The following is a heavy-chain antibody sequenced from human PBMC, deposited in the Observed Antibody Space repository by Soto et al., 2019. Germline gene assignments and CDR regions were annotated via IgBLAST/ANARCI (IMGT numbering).Heavy chain of an antibody. V-gene: IGHV4-59*01. CDR2: IYYSGST. D-gene: IGHD3-3*01. CDR1: GGSISSYY. J-gene: IGHJ3*02. CDR3: ARGRYYDFWSGYLFAFDI. Sequence: SETLSLTCTVSGGSISSYYWSWIRQPPGKGLEWIGYIYYSGSTNYNPSLKSRVTISVDTSKNQFSLKLSSVTAADTAVYYCARGRYYDFWSGYLFAFDIWGQGTMVTVSS.